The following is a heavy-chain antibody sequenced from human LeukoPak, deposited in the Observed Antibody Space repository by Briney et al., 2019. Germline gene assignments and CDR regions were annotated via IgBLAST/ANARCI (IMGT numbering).Heavy chain of an antibody. CDR3: ATTMVRGVINGYFDY. Sequence: SETLSLTCTVSGASISSGSYYWSWIRQPAGKGLEWIGRIYTSGSTNYNPSLKSRVTISVDTSKNQFSLKLRSVTAADTAVYYCATTMVRGVINGYFDYWGQGTLVIVSS. D-gene: IGHD3-10*01. J-gene: IGHJ4*02. CDR1: GASISSGSYY. V-gene: IGHV4-61*02. CDR2: IYTSGST.